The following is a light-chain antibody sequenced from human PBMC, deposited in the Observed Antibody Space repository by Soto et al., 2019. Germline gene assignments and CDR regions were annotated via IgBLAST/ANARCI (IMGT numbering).Light chain of an antibody. CDR2: EVN. Sequence: QSALTQPPSASGSPGQSVTISCTGTTSDFGGYNYVSWYQQHPGQAPKVIIYEVNKRPSGVPDRFSGSKSGNTASLTVSGLQPVDEAYYFCCSYTASTIYVFGTGTQLTVL. CDR1: TSDFGGYNY. J-gene: IGLJ1*01. CDR3: CSYTASTIYV. V-gene: IGLV2-8*01.